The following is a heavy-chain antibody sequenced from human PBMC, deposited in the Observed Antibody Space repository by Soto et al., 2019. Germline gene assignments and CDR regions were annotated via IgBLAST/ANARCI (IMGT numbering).Heavy chain of an antibody. CDR3: AKPFGKTLGDPCCY. CDR1: GFTFDDYA. D-gene: IGHD3-10*01. Sequence: EVQLVESGGGLVQPGRSLRLSCAASGFTFDDYAMHWVRQAPGKGLEWVSGISWNSGSIGYADSVKGRFTISRDNAKNSLYLQMNSLRAEDTALYYCAKPFGKTLGDPCCYWGQGTLVTVSA. V-gene: IGHV3-9*01. J-gene: IGHJ4*02. CDR2: ISWNSGSI.